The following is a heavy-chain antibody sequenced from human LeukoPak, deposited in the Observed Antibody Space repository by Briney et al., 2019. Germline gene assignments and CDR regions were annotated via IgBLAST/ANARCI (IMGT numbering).Heavy chain of an antibody. CDR1: GGSFSGYY. CDR2: INHSGST. CDR3: ARRENRAHCSSTTPCYYYYGMDV. V-gene: IGHV4-34*01. J-gene: IGHJ6*02. D-gene: IGHD2-2*01. Sequence: SETLSLTCAVYGGSFSGYYWSWIRQPPGKGLEWIEEINHSGSTNYNPSLKSRVTISVDTSKNQFSLKLSSVTAADTAVYYCARRENRAHCSSTTPCYYYYGMDVWGQGTTVTVSS.